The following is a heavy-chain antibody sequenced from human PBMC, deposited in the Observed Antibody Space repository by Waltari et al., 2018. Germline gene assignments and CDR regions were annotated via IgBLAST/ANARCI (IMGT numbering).Heavy chain of an antibody. D-gene: IGHD3-9*01. CDR2: INPNSGGT. V-gene: IGHV1-2*02. CDR3: ARAGGVLTGYFLFDY. Sequence: QVQLVQSGAEVKKPGASVKVACKASGYPFNGYYMHSVRQAPGQGLAWMGWINPNSGGTNYAQKFQGRVTMTRDTSISTAYMELSSLRSEDTAVYYCARAGGVLTGYFLFDYWGQGTLVTVSS. J-gene: IGHJ4*02. CDR1: GYPFNGYY.